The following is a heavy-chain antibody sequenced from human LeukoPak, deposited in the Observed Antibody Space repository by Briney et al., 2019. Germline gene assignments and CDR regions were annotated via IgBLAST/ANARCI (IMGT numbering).Heavy chain of an antibody. CDR1: EFSVGSNY. CDR3: ARDVSKGYDFWSGYGLGAFDI. D-gene: IGHD3-3*01. V-gene: IGHV3-66*01. J-gene: IGHJ3*02. CDR2: IYSGGST. Sequence: GGSLRLSCAASEFSVGSNYMTWVRQAPGKGLEWVSLIYSGGSTYYADSVKGRFTISRDNSKNTLYLQMNSLRAEDTAVYYCARDVSKGYDFWSGYGLGAFDIWGQGTMVTVSS.